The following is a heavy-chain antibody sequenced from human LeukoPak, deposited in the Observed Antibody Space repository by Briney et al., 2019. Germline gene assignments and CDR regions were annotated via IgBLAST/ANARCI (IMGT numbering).Heavy chain of an antibody. CDR1: GFTFSNYG. CDR2: IKQDGSEK. J-gene: IGHJ4*02. Sequence: GGSLRLSCVASGFTFSNYGIHWVRQAPGKGLEWVANIKQDGSEKYYVDSVKGRFTISRDNAKNSLYLQMNSLRAEDTAVYYCAREYDYVWGSYLSANYYFDYWGQGTLVTVSS. D-gene: IGHD3-16*02. V-gene: IGHV3-7*01. CDR3: AREYDYVWGSYLSANYYFDY.